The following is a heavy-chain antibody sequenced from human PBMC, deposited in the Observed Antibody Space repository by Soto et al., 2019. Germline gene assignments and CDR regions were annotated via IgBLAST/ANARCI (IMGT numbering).Heavy chain of an antibody. J-gene: IGHJ4*02. CDR2: INVGNGNT. CDR1: GYIFTTYA. V-gene: IGHV1-3*01. Sequence: ASVKVSCKASGYIFTTYAMHWVRQAPGQRLEWMGWINVGNGNTKYSQKFQGRVTITRDTSASTAHMELSSLRSEDTAVYYCAYDNSGYLDYWGQGTLVTVSS. CDR3: AYDNSGYLDY. D-gene: IGHD3-22*01.